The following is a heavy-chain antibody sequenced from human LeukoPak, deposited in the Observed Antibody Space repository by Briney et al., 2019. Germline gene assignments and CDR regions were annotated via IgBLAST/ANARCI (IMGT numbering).Heavy chain of an antibody. Sequence: SETLALTCTVSGGSISGPYWSWVRQPPGKGLEWIGDVYYSGSTHQNPSLKSRVTISVDTSKNQFSLKLRSVTAADTAVYYCARVMGDLASLYHMDVWGKGTTVTVSS. CDR3: ARVMGDLASLYHMDV. CDR1: GGSISGPY. CDR2: VYYSGST. D-gene: IGHD3-16*01. V-gene: IGHV4-59*11. J-gene: IGHJ6*03.